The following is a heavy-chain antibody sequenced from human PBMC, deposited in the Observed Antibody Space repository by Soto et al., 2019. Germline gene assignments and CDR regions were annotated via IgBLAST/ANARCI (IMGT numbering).Heavy chain of an antibody. J-gene: IGHJ4*02. CDR2: TDSSGSTI. CDR1: GFTFSDYY. CDR3: ARSTLLSYFDTSGYHFDY. Sequence: QVPLVESGGGLVKPGGSLRLSCAASGFTFSDYYMSWIRQAPGKGLEWVSYTDSSGSTIHYADSVKGRFTISRDNAKNSLSLQMNSLRAEDAAVYYCARSTLLSYFDTSGYHFDYWGQGTLVTVSS. V-gene: IGHV3-11*01. D-gene: IGHD3-22*01.